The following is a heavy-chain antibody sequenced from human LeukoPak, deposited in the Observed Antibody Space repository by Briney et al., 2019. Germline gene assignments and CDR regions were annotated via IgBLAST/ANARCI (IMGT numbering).Heavy chain of an antibody. D-gene: IGHD3-22*01. CDR2: IIPIFGTA. CDR1: GGTFSSYA. V-gene: IGHV1-69*05. CDR3: ARVYGDFPVSSGDSYWHGYFDN. J-gene: IGHJ4*02. Sequence: SVKVSCKASGGTFSSYAISWVRQAPGQGLEWMGGIIPIFGTANYAQKFQGRVTMTRDTSTSTVFMELSSLRSDDTAVYYCARVYGDFPVSSGDSYWHGYFDNWGQGTLVIVSS.